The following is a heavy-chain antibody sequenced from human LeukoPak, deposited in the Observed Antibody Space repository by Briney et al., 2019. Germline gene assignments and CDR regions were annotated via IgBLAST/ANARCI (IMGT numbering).Heavy chain of an antibody. CDR3: ARDEYSSSSPPFWDY. J-gene: IGHJ4*02. D-gene: IGHD6-6*01. CDR2: ISAYNGNT. CDR1: GYTFTSYG. V-gene: IGHV1-18*01. Sequence: ASVKVSCKAPGYTFTSYGISWVRQAPGQGLEWMGWISAYNGNTDYAQKLQGRVTMTTDTSTSTAYMELRSLRSDDTAVYYCARDEYSSSSPPFWDYWGQGTLVTVSS.